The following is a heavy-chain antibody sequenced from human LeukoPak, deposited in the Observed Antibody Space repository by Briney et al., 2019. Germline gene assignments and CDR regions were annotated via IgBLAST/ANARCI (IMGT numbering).Heavy chain of an antibody. CDR3: AKGAEIDH. Sequence: GGSLRLSCAASGFNFNNFAMSWVRQAPGKGLEWLSAMTGPADTTYYTESVKGRFTISRDYSKSMVFLQMNSLRVEDTAIYYCAKGAEIDHWGQGTLVTVSS. V-gene: IGHV3-23*01. CDR1: GFNFNNFA. CDR2: MTGPADTT. J-gene: IGHJ4*02.